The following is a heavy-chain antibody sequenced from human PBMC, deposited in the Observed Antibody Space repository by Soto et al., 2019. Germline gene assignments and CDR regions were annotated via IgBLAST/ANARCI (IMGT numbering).Heavy chain of an antibody. D-gene: IGHD3-10*01. J-gene: IGHJ4*02. Sequence: LSLTCTVSGGSISSSSYYWGWIRQPPGKGLEWIGSIYYSGSTYYNPSLKSRVTISVDTSKNQFSLKLSSVTAADTAVYYCARQRSWGDYFDFWGQGTLVTVSS. CDR2: IYYSGST. CDR1: GGSISSSSYY. V-gene: IGHV4-39*01. CDR3: ARQRSWGDYFDF.